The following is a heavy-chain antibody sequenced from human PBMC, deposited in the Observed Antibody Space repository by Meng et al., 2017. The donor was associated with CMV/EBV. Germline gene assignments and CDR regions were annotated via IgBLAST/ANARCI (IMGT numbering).Heavy chain of an antibody. J-gene: IGHJ6*02. CDR3: ARVGAPLVVVPACRNGYSNSPVCAYYGMDV. Sequence: SQTLSLTCAVYGGSFSGYYWSWIRQPPGKGLEWIGEINHSGSTNYNPSLKSRVTISVDTSKNQFSLKLSSVTAADTAVYYCARVGAPLVVVPACRNGYSNSPVCAYYGMDVWGQGTTVTVSS. CDR1: GGSFSGYY. CDR2: INHSGST. V-gene: IGHV4-34*01. D-gene: IGHD2-2*01.